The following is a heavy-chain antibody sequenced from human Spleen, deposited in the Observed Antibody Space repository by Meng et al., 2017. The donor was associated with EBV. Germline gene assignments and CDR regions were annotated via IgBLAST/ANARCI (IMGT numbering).Heavy chain of an antibody. V-gene: IGHV1-69*06. CDR2: IIPIFGTA. CDR3: AREVGSSRDY. Sequence: QGQLVQPGAEVKKPGSSVKVSCKASGGTFSSNGISWVRQAPGQGLEWMGGIIPIFGTANYEQKFQGRITITADKSTSTGYMELSSLRSDDTAMYYCAREVGSSRDYWGQGTLVTVSS. D-gene: IGHD6-6*01. CDR1: GGTFSSNG. J-gene: IGHJ4*02.